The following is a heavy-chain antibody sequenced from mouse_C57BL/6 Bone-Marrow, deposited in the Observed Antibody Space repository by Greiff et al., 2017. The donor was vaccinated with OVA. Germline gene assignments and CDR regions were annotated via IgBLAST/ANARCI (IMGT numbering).Heavy chain of an antibody. J-gene: IGHJ4*01. Sequence: EVQRVESGGGLVKPGGSLKLSCAASGFTFSSYAMSWVRQTPEQRLEWVATISDGGSYTYYPDNVKGRFTISRDNAKNNLYLQMSHLKSEDTAMYYCAREVIYYDYVGYAMDYWGQGTSVTVSS. CDR3: AREVIYYDYVGYAMDY. V-gene: IGHV5-4*01. D-gene: IGHD2-4*01. CDR2: ISDGGSYT. CDR1: GFTFSSYA.